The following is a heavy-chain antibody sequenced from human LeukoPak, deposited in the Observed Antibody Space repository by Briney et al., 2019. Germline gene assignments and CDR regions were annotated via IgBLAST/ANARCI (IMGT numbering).Heavy chain of an antibody. CDR3: ARSSAYYNEADI. D-gene: IGHD1-26*01. Sequence: GASVEVSCKTSGYSFTSYYIHWVRQAPGQGLEWMGIINPSGGSTTYAQKFQGRLTMASDTSTSTVYMELSSLRSEDTAMYYCARSSAYYNEADIWGQGTMVTVSS. CDR2: INPSGGST. J-gene: IGHJ3*02. V-gene: IGHV1-46*01. CDR1: GYSFTSYY.